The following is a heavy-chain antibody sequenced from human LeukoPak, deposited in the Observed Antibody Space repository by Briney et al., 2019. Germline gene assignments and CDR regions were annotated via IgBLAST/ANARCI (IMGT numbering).Heavy chain of an antibody. J-gene: IGHJ4*02. V-gene: IGHV3-21*01. CDR3: ARGEYGSGSYHIDY. CDR1: GFTFSSYS. CDR2: ISSSSSYI. D-gene: IGHD3-10*01. Sequence: PGGPLRLSCAASGFTFSSYSMNWVRQAPGKGLEWVSSISSSSSYIYYADSVKGRFTISRDNAKNSLYLQMNSLRAEDTAVYYCARGEYGSGSYHIDYWGRGTLVTVSS.